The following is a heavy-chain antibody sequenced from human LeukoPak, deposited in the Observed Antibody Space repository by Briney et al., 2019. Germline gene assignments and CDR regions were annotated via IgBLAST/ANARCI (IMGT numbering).Heavy chain of an antibody. CDR1: GFTFSCYS. Sequence: GALRLSCAASGFTFSCYSMNWVRQAPGKGLEWVSSISSSSSYIYYADSVKGRFTISRDNAKNSLYLQMNSLRAEDTAVYYCASGDFFDYWGQGTLVTVSS. CDR3: ASGDFFDY. J-gene: IGHJ4*02. V-gene: IGHV3-21*01. D-gene: IGHD2-15*01. CDR2: ISSSSSYI.